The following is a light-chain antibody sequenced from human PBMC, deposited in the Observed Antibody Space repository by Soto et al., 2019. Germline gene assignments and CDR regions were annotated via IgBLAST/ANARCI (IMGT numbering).Light chain of an antibody. CDR3: QQYRIYPYT. Sequence: DIQMTQSTSTLSASVGDRVTITCRASQTISNWLAWYQQEPGKAPKLLIYDASSLRSGVPARFSGSGFATDFTLTISSLQPDDFATYYCQQYRIYPYTFGQGTKLEIK. J-gene: IGKJ2*01. CDR1: QTISNW. CDR2: DAS. V-gene: IGKV1-5*01.